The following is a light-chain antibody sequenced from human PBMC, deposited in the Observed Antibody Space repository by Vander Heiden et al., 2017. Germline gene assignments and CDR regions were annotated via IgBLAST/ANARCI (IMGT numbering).Light chain of an antibody. CDR3: QQYNSYRWT. Sequence: DIQMTHSPSTLSASVGDRVTITCRASQSISSWLAWYQQKPGKAPKLLIYKASSLESGVPSRFSGSGSGTEFTLTISSLQPDDFATYYCQQYNSYRWTFGQGTKVEIK. CDR1: QSISSW. CDR2: KAS. J-gene: IGKJ1*01. V-gene: IGKV1-5*03.